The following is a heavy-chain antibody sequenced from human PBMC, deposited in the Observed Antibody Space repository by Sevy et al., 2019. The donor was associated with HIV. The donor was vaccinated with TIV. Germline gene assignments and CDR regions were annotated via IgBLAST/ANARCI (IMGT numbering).Heavy chain of an antibody. CDR1: GYTFTSYA. CDR2: IKTNTGNP. D-gene: IGHD3-10*01. CDR3: ARVIRPDYYGSGSLMDV. V-gene: IGHV7-4-1*02. J-gene: IGHJ6*02. Sequence: ASVKVSCKASGYTFTSYAMNWVRQAPGQGLEWMGWIKTNTGNPTYAQGFTGRFVFSLDTSVSTAYLQISSLKAEDTAVYYCARVIRPDYYGSGSLMDVWGQGTTVTVSS.